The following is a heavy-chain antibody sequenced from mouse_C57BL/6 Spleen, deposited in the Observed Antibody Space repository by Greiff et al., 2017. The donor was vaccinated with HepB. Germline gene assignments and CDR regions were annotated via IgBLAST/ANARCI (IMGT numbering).Heavy chain of an antibody. J-gene: IGHJ2*01. CDR1: GYTFTDYY. CDR3: PRGYYGFDY. D-gene: IGHD1-1*01. V-gene: IGHV1-76*01. CDR2: IYPGSGNT. Sequence: QVQLQQSGAELVRPGASVKLSCKASGYTFTDYYINWVKQRPGQGLEWIARIYPGSGNTYYNEKFKGKATLTAETSSSTAFMQLSSLTSEDSAVYFCPRGYYGFDYWGQGTTLTVSS.